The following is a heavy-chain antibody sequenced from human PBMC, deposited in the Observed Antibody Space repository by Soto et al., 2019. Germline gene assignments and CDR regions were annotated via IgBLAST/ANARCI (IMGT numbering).Heavy chain of an antibody. CDR1: GASISSGDYY. Sequence: SETLSLTCTVSGASISSGDYYWTWILQHPGKGLELIVFIYYSGSIHYNPSLKSQVTISIDTSKNQFSLKLSSVTAADTAVHYCARGVGISGANWYFDLWGGGTLVTVSS. J-gene: IGHJ2*01. D-gene: IGHD1-26*01. CDR3: ARGVGISGANWYFDL. CDR2: IYYSGSI. V-gene: IGHV4-31*01.